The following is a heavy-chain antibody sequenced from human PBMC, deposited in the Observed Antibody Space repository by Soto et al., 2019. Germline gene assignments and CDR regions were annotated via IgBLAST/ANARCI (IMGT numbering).Heavy chain of an antibody. D-gene: IGHD6-13*01. CDR1: GGSVSSGSYY. Sequence: SETLSLTCTVSGGSVSSGSYYWSWIRQPPGKGLEWIGYIYYSGSTNYNPSLKSRVTISVDTSKNQLSLKLSSVTAADTAVYYCARGSAAGTKSPFDYWGQGTLVTVSS. J-gene: IGHJ4*02. CDR3: ARGSAAGTKSPFDY. V-gene: IGHV4-61*01. CDR2: IYYSGST.